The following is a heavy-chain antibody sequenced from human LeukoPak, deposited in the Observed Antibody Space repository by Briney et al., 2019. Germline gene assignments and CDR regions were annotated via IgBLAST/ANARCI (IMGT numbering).Heavy chain of an antibody. D-gene: IGHD3-10*01. V-gene: IGHV4-59*01. CDR3: AGKLLFGQRDAEYFQH. Sequence: SETLSLTCTVSGGSISSYYWSWIRQPPGKGLEWIGYIYYSGSTNYNPSLKSRVTISVDTSKNQFSLKLSSVTAADTAVYYCAGKLLFGQRDAEYFQHWGQGTLVTVSS. CDR2: IYYSGST. J-gene: IGHJ1*01. CDR1: GGSISSYY.